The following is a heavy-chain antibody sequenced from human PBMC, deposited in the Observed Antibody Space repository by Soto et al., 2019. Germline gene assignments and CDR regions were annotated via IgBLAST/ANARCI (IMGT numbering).Heavy chain of an antibody. Sequence: PGGSLRLSVAASGLAFDDYSMHWVRQAPVKGLEGVSGISWNSGSIVYADSVKGRFTISRHNAKNSLYLQMNSLRAEDTALYYCAALVGSGSRRTHHYYSGMDVWGQGTKVSVSS. V-gene: IGHV3-9*01. J-gene: IGHJ6*02. CDR1: GLAFDDYS. CDR2: ISWNSGSI. CDR3: AALVGSGSRRTHHYYSGMDV. D-gene: IGHD3-10*01.